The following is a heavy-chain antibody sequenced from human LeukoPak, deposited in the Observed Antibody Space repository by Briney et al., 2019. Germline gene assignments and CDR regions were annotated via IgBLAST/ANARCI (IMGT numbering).Heavy chain of an antibody. CDR1: GFTFSSYW. J-gene: IGHJ4*02. CDR3: ARGYYYDSSGYSPSYY. Sequence: GGSLRLSCAASGFTFSSYWMSWVRQAPGKGLELVANIKQDGSEKYYVDSVKGRFTISRDNAKNSLYLQMNSLRAEDTAVYYCARGYYYDSSGYSPSYYWGQGTLVTVSS. D-gene: IGHD3-22*01. CDR2: IKQDGSEK. V-gene: IGHV3-7*01.